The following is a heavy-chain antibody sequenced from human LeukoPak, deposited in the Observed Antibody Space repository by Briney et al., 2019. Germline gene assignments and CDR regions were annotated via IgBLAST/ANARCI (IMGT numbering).Heavy chain of an antibody. Sequence: LPGGSLRLSCAASGFTFSSYAMSWVRQAPGKGLEWVSAISGSGGSTYYADSVKGRFTISRDNSKNTLYLQMNSLRAEDTAVYYCAKEVTTLLQDYYYGMDVWGQGTTVTVSS. J-gene: IGHJ6*02. CDR1: GFTFSSYA. CDR3: AKEVTTLLQDYYYGMDV. V-gene: IGHV3-23*01. CDR2: ISGSGGST. D-gene: IGHD4-11*01.